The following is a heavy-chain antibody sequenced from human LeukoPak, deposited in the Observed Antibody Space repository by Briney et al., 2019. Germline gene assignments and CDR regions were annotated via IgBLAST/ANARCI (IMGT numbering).Heavy chain of an antibody. CDR1: GGSISSYY. J-gene: IGHJ6*02. D-gene: IGHD3-3*01. CDR3: ASMEVLRFQNGMHV. CDR2: IYYSGST. Sequence: PSETLSLTCTVSGGSISSYYWSWIRQPPGKGLECIGYIYYSGSTNYNPSLKSRVTISVDTSKNQFSLKLSSVTAADTAVYYCASMEVLRFQNGMHVWGQGTTVTVSS. V-gene: IGHV4-59*01.